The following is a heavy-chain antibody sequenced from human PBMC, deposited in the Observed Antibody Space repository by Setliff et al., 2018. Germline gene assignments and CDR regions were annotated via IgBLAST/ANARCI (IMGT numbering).Heavy chain of an antibody. CDR3: ARAHRYFSDTSGYFYDQGRSAFDV. D-gene: IGHD3-22*01. CDR1: GYTLTTYA. V-gene: IGHV7-4-1*02. J-gene: IGHJ3*01. Sequence: ASVKVSCKASGYTLTTYAMTWMRQAPGQGPEWRGWINTNTGNPVYAQGFTGRFVFSLATSVSPAYLQISSLKAEDTALYYCARAHRYFSDTSGYFYDQGRSAFDVWGQGTMVTVSS. CDR2: INTNTGNP.